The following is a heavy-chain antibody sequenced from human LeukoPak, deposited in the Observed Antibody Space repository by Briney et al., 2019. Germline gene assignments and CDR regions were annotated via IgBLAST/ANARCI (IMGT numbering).Heavy chain of an antibody. J-gene: IGHJ5*02. V-gene: IGHV4-38-2*02. Sequence: SETLSLTCTVSGYSIRSGYYWGWIRQPPGKGLEWIGSISHSGSPYYNPSLKSRVTISVDTSKNHFSLKLRYVTAADTAVYYCARTRRGYDILTGYFWFDPWGQGTLVTVSS. D-gene: IGHD3-9*01. CDR3: ARTRRGYDILTGYFWFDP. CDR1: GYSIRSGYY. CDR2: ISHSGSP.